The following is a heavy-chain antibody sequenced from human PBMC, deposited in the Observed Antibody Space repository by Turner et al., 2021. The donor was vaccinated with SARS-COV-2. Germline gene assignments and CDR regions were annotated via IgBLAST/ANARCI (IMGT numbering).Heavy chain of an antibody. CDR1: GGYIRSYY. CDR3: ARDQAYCGGDCYEYYYYYGMDV. J-gene: IGHJ6*02. D-gene: IGHD2-21*02. CDR2: IYYSGST. Sequence: QVLLHESGPGLVKPSETLSLTCTVSGGYIRSYYWSWLRQPPGKGLEWIWYIYYSGSTKYNPSSKRRVTISVDTSKNQFSLKLSSVTAADTAVYYCARDQAYCGGDCYEYYYYYGMDVWGQGTTVTVSS. V-gene: IGHV4-59*01.